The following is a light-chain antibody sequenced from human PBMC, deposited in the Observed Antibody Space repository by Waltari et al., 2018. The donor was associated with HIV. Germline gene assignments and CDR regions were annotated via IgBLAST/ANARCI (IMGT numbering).Light chain of an antibody. Sequence: EIVLTQSPGTLSRSPGERATLSCRASQSVTSSHLAWYQQRPGQAPRLLIYGASSRANGIPNRFSGSGSGTDFTLTISSLQPEDFATYYCQQSYSTPYTFGQGTKLEIK. CDR2: GAS. V-gene: IGKV3-20*01. CDR1: QSVTSSH. CDR3: QQSYSTPYT. J-gene: IGKJ2*01.